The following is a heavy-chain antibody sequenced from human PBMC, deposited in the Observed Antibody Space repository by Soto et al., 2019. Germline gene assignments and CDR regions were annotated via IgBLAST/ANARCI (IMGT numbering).Heavy chain of an antibody. D-gene: IGHD6-13*01. Sequence: QVQLQESGPGLVKPSETLSLTCTVSGGSISSYYWSWIRQPPGKGLEWIGYIYYSGSTNYNPSLKSRVTISVDTSKNQVCLELSTVAAADTAVYYCASGSSRWSYDAFDFWGQGTMVTVSS. CDR2: IYYSGST. CDR1: GGSISSYY. CDR3: ASGSSRWSYDAFDF. V-gene: IGHV4-59*01. J-gene: IGHJ3*01.